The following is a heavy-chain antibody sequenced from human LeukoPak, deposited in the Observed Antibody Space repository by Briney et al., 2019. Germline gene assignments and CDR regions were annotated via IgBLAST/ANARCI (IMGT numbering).Heavy chain of an antibody. CDR1: GYTFTSYD. J-gene: IGHJ4*02. Sequence: ASVRVSCKASGYTFTSYDINWVREATGQGLEWTGWMNPNSGNTGYAQKFQGRVTMTRNTSISTAYMELSSLRSEDTAVYYCARANIVVVVAATREPPDYWGQGTLVTVSS. CDR2: MNPNSGNT. V-gene: IGHV1-8*01. D-gene: IGHD2-15*01. CDR3: ARANIVVVVAATREPPDY.